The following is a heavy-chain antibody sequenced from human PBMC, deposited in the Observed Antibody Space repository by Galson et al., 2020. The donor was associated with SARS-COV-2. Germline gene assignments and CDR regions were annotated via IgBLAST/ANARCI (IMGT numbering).Heavy chain of an antibody. Sequence: NSGGSLRLSCAASGFTFSSYSMNWVRQAPGKGLEWVSSISSSSSYISYADSVKGRFTISRDNAKNSLYLQMNSLRAEDTAVYYCAREGHSRSSYYFDYWGQGTLVTVSS. D-gene: IGHD6-13*01. CDR1: GFTFSSYS. V-gene: IGHV3-21*01. J-gene: IGHJ4*02. CDR3: AREGHSRSSYYFDY. CDR2: ISSSSSYI.